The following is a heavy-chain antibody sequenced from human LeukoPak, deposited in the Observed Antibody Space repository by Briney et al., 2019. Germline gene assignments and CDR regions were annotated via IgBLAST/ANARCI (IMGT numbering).Heavy chain of an antibody. CDR3: ARLRYYDFWSGTL. V-gene: IGHV3-48*01. CDR1: GFTFSSYS. J-gene: IGHJ4*02. Sequence: GGSLRLSCAASGFTFSSYSMNWVRQAPGRGLEWVSYISSSSSTIYYADSVKGRFTISRDNAKNSLYLQMNSLRAEDTAVYYCARLRYYDFWSGTLWGQGTLVTVSS. CDR2: ISSSSSTI. D-gene: IGHD3-3*01.